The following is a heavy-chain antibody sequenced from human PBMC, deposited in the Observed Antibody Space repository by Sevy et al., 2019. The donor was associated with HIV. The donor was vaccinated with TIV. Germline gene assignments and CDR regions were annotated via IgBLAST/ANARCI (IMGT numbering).Heavy chain of an antibody. V-gene: IGHV3-49*03. CDR1: GFTFGDYA. CDR2: IRRKRYGGTT. J-gene: IGHJ3*02. D-gene: IGHD3-22*01. CDR3: TRKWEYYYDSSGYDAFDI. Sequence: GGSLRLSCTASGFTFGDYAMSWFRQAPGKGLEWVGFIRRKRYGGTTEYAASVKGRFTISRDDSKSIAYLQMNSLKTEDTAVYSCTRKWEYYYDSSGYDAFDIWGQGTMVTVSS.